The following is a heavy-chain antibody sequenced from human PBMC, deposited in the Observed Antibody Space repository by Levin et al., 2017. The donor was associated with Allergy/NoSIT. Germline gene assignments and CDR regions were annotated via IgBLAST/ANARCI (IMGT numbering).Heavy chain of an antibody. D-gene: IGHD2-15*01. V-gene: IGHV3-23*01. J-gene: IGHJ4*02. Sequence: LSLTCAASGFTFSSYAMSWVRQAPGKGLEWVSAISGSGGSTYYADSVKGRFTISRDNSKNTLYLQMNSLRAEDTAVYYCAKVVVVAATPEYWGQGTLVTVSS. CDR1: GFTFSSYA. CDR2: ISGSGGST. CDR3: AKVVVVAATPEY.